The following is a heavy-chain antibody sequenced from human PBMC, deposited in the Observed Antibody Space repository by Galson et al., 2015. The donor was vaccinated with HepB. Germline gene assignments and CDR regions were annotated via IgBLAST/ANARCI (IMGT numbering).Heavy chain of an antibody. CDR3: ARDPRLDSDYGESYKWFDP. J-gene: IGHJ5*02. V-gene: IGHV1-18*01. CDR1: GYTFTNYA. Sequence: SVKVSCKASGYTFTNYAISWVRQAPGQGLEWMGWISTNNGNTKYAQKFQGRVTITTDTSTSTAYMELRSLRSDDTAVYYCARDPRLDSDYGESYKWFDPWGRGTPVTVSS. D-gene: IGHD4-17*01. CDR2: ISTNNGNT.